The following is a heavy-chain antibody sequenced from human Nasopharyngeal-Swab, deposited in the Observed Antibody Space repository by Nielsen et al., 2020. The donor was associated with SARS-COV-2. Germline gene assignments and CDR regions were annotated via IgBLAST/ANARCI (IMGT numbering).Heavy chain of an antibody. J-gene: IGHJ4*02. CDR3: ARRGIAAAGYYIDY. V-gene: IGHV5-51*01. Sequence: GESLTISCRGSGYSFTSYWIGWVRPLPGKGLEWMGIIYPGDSYTRYSPSFQGQVTISADKSISTAYLQWSSLKASDTAMYYCARRGIAAAGYYIDYWGQGTLVTVSS. CDR2: IYPGDSYT. D-gene: IGHD6-13*01. CDR1: GYSFTSYW.